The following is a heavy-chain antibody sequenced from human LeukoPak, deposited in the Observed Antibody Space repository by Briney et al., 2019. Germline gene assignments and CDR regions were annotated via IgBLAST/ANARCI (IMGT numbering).Heavy chain of an antibody. CDR3: AKVRWQQLVDFDY. D-gene: IGHD6-13*01. J-gene: IGHJ4*02. CDR1: GFTFSSYG. CDR2: ISGSGGST. V-gene: IGHV3-23*01. Sequence: GGSLRLSCAASGFTFSSYGMGWVRQAPGKGLEWVSAISGSGGSTYYADSVKGRFPISRDNSKNTLYLQMNSLRAEDTAVYYCAKVRWQQLVDFDYWGQGTLVTVSS.